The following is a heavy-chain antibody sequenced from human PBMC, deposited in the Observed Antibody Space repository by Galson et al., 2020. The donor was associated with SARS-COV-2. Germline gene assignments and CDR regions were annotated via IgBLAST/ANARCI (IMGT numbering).Heavy chain of an antibody. CDR2: IRSKAYGGTT. V-gene: IGHV3-49*03. D-gene: IGHD4-17*01. Sequence: GGSLRLSCTASGFTFGDYAMSWFRQAPGKGLEWVGFIRSKAYGGTTEYAASVKGRFTISRDDSKSIAYLQMNSLKTEDTAVYYCTRAPPYGDLVDAFDIWGQGTMVTVSS. CDR3: TRAPPYGDLVDAFDI. J-gene: IGHJ3*02. CDR1: GFTFGDYA.